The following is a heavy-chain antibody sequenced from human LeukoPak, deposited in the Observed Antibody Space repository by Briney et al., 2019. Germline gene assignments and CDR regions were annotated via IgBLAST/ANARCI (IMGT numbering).Heavy chain of an antibody. Sequence: GGSLRLSCAASGFTFNNYAMSWVRQAPGKGLEWVANINRDGSERYYVDSVKGRFTISRDDAKSSLYLQVNSLRAEDTAVYYCARRNAMDVWGQGTTVIVSS. V-gene: IGHV3-7*03. J-gene: IGHJ6*02. CDR2: INRDGSER. CDR3: ARRNAMDV. CDR1: GFTFNNYA.